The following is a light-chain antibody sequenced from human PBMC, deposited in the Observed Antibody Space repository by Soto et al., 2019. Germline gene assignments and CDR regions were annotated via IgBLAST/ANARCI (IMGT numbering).Light chain of an antibody. Sequence: EILLTQSPATLSLSPGERATLSCGASQSVSSYLAWYQQKPGQAPRLLIYDASNRATGIPARFSGSGSGTDFSLTISSLETEDFAVYYCQQRSNWLLITFGHGTRLEIK. J-gene: IGKJ5*01. CDR2: DAS. CDR1: QSVSSY. V-gene: IGKV3-11*01. CDR3: QQRSNWLLIT.